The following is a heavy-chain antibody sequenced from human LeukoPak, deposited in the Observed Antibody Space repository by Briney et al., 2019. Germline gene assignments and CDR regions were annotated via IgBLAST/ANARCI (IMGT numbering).Heavy chain of an antibody. J-gene: IGHJ4*02. Sequence: KAGESLKISCKGSGYTFSSFCIGWVRQMPGKGLEWMGTICPGHSDTTYSPSFQGQVTISADKSISAAHLQWSSLKASDSAMYYCARPGYSSSWPSSFDYWGQGTLVTVSS. CDR2: ICPGHSDT. D-gene: IGHD6-13*01. CDR1: GYTFSSFC. CDR3: ARPGYSSSWPSSFDY. V-gene: IGHV5-51*01.